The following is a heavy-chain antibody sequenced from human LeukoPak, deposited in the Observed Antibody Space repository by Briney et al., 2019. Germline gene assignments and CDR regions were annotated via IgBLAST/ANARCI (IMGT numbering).Heavy chain of an antibody. V-gene: IGHV3-33*01. J-gene: IGHJ4*02. CDR2: IWYDGSNK. CDR3: ARASYGSGSYYGPSD. Sequence: PGGSLRLSCAASGFNFRSYGMHWVRQAPGKGLEWVAVIWYDGSNKYHADSAKGRFTISRDDAKNTLYLQMDSLRAEDTAIYYCARASYGSGSYYGPSDWGQGTLVTVSS. D-gene: IGHD3-10*01. CDR1: GFNFRSYG.